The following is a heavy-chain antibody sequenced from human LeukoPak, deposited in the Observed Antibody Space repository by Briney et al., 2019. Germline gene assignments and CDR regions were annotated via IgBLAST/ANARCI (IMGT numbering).Heavy chain of an antibody. CDR2: IYYSGTT. V-gene: IGHV4-39*07. J-gene: IGHJ4*02. CDR3: ARVSLVRGAPDYYFDY. Sequence: PSETLSLTCPVSGGSITSSSSYWGWIRQPPGKGLEWIGTIYYSGTTYYNPSLKSRVTMSVDTSKNQFSLKLSSVTAADTAVYYCARVSLVRGAPDYYFDYWGQGTLVTVSS. D-gene: IGHD3-10*01. CDR1: GGSITSSSSY.